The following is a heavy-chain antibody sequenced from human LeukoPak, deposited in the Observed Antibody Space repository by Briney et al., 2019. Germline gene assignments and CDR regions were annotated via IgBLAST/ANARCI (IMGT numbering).Heavy chain of an antibody. Sequence: SDTLSLTCTVSGGSISRGDYCWSWIRQPPGKVLERIGYIYYSGSTYYNPSLKSRVTISVDTSKNQFSLKLSSVTAADTAVYYCARSYYYYYGMDVWGQGTTVTVSS. CDR2: IYYSGST. J-gene: IGHJ6*02. CDR1: GGSISRGDYC. CDR3: ARSYYYYYGMDV. V-gene: IGHV4-30-4*02.